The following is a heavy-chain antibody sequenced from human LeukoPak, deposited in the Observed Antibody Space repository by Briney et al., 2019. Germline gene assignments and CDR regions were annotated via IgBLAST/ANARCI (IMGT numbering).Heavy chain of an antibody. J-gene: IGHJ5*02. D-gene: IGHD3/OR15-3a*01. V-gene: IGHV4-34*01. CDR2: INHSGST. CDR3: ARLDESDP. CDR1: GGSFSGYY. Sequence: SETLSLTCAVYGGSFSGYYWTWIRQPPGKGLEWIGEINHSGSTNYNPSLKSRVTISVDTSKNQFSLKLSSVTAADTAVYYCARLDESDPWGQGTLVTVSS.